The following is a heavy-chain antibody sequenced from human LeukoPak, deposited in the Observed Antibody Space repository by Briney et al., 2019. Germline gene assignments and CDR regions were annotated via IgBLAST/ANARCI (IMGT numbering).Heavy chain of an antibody. CDR2: INHSGST. CDR1: GGSFSGYY. CDR3: ARSPKLISSPLFAY. D-gene: IGHD3-3*02. Sequence: SETLSLTCAVYGGSFSGYYWSWIRQPPGKGLEWIGEINHSGSTNYNPSLKSRVTISVDTSKNQFSLKLSSVTAADTAVYYCARSPKLISSPLFAYWGQGTLVTVSS. J-gene: IGHJ4*02. V-gene: IGHV4-34*01.